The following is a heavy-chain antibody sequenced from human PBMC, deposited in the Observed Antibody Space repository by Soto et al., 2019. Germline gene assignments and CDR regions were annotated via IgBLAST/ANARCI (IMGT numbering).Heavy chain of an antibody. Sequence: QVQLVESGGGVVQPGRSLRLSCAASGFDFNTYGLHWVRQAPGKGLEWVAAISFDGGNQYYADSVKGRFTISRDKSNSTLYLQMNSLGAEDTATYFCAKGSSVTAAGSGGWFDPWGPGTLVIVSS. J-gene: IGHJ5*02. V-gene: IGHV3-30*18. CDR1: GFDFNTYG. CDR2: ISFDGGNQ. D-gene: IGHD6-13*01. CDR3: AKGSSVTAAGSGGWFDP.